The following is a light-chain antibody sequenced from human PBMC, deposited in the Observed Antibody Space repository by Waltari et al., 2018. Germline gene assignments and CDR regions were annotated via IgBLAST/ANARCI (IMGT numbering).Light chain of an antibody. CDR3: HQYNNWPPWT. CDR1: QSISSN. V-gene: IGKV3-15*01. J-gene: IGKJ1*01. Sequence: EIVITQSPATLSVSPGEGATLSCRDSQSISSNLAWYQQTPGQAPRPLIFATSPRATGVPARFRGSGSGTEFSLTISSMQSEDFAIYYCHQYNNWPPWTFGQGTKVEIK. CDR2: ATS.